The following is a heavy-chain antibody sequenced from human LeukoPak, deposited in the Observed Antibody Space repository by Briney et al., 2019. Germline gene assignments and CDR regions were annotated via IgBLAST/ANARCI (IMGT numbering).Heavy chain of an antibody. CDR3: ARDPMNYDILTGYYPQYYYYGMDV. CDR2: IIPIFGTA. Sequence: GASVKVSCKASGGTFSSYAISWVRQAPGQGLKWMGGIIPIFGTANYAQKFQGRVTITADESTSTAYMELSSLRSEDTAVYYCARDPMNYDILTGYYPQYYYYGMDVWGQGTTVTVSS. CDR1: GGTFSSYA. V-gene: IGHV1-69*13. D-gene: IGHD3-9*01. J-gene: IGHJ6*02.